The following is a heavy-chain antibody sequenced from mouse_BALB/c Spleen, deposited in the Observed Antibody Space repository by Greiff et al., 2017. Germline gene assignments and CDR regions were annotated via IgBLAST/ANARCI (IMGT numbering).Heavy chain of an antibody. J-gene: IGHJ1*01. CDR1: GFTFSSFG. V-gene: IGHV5-17*02. CDR3: ARWGYDGYYRGYFDV. D-gene: IGHD2-3*01. CDR2: ISSGSSTI. Sequence: DVKLVESGGGLVQPGGSRKLSCAASGFTFSSFGMHWVRQAPEKGLEWVAYISSGSSTIYYADTVKGRFTISRDNPKNTLFLQMTSLRSEDTAMYYRARWGYDGYYRGYFDVWGAGTTVTVSS.